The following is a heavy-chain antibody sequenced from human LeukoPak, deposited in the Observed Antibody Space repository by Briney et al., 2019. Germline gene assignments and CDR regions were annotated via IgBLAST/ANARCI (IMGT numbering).Heavy chain of an antibody. CDR3: ARSKSWYYTDAFDI. CDR1: GFTFSSYS. D-gene: IGHD6-13*01. V-gene: IGHV3-48*04. CDR2: ISSSSSTI. J-gene: IGHJ3*02. Sequence: GGSLRLSCAASGFTFSSYSMNWVRQAPGKGLEWVSYISSSSSTIYYADSVKGRFTISRDNAKNTLYLQMNSLRAEDTAVYHCARSKSWYYTDAFDIWAKGQWSPSLQ.